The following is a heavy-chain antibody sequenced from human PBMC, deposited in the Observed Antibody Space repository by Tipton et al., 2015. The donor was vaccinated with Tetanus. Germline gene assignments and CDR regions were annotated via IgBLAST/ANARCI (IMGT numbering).Heavy chain of an antibody. Sequence: TLSLTCTVSGGSISSSNYYWGWIRQPPGKGLEWIASIHYTGSTYYNPSLKSRVSIFVDTSKNQFSLELTSVTAADTAVYYCARHFNSYSSYMDVWGKGTTVTVSS. CDR3: ARHFNSYSSYMDV. CDR2: IHYTGST. CDR1: GGSISSSNYY. V-gene: IGHV4-39*01. J-gene: IGHJ6*03.